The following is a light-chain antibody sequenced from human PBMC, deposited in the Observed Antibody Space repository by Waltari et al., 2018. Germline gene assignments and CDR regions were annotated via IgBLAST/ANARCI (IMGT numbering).Light chain of an antibody. Sequence: SHDLTQPSSLSVSLGHTARITCCGGSLAITHRRRYQQKPGQSPVQVIYKGNERPAGIPELFSCSSRWATVTLTTSGAHVSDEADYYCYSAADNAVGVFGGGTKLTV. CDR1: SLAITH. CDR3: YSAADNAVGV. CDR2: KGN. V-gene: IGLV3-27*01. J-gene: IGLJ3*02.